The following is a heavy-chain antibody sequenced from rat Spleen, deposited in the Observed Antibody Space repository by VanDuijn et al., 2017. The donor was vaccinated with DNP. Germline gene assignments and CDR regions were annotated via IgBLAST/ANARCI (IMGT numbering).Heavy chain of an antibody. CDR3: ARHDYDGSYYYFDY. J-gene: IGHJ2*01. Sequence: QVQLKESGPGLVQPSQTLSLPCTVSGFSLTDFSVHWVRQPPGKGLEWMGRIRSGGDTDYNSVLKSRLTISRDTSKSQVFLKLNSLQPEDTGTYYCARHDYDGSYYYFDYWGQGVMVTVSS. D-gene: IGHD1-12*02. CDR1: GFSLTDFS. V-gene: IGHV2-19*01. CDR2: IRSGGDT.